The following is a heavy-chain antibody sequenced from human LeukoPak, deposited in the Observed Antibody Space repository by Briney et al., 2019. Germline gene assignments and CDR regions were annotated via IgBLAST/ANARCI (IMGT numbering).Heavy chain of an antibody. Sequence: PGGSLRLSCAASGFTFSSYAMSWVRQAPGKGLEWVSAISGSGGSTYYADSVKGRFTISRDNAKNSLYLQMNSLRAEDTAVYYCARVGRHIVVVTAIIKYYFDYWGQGTLVTVSS. CDR1: GFTFSSYA. CDR3: ARVGRHIVVVTAIIKYYFDY. D-gene: IGHD2-21*02. CDR2: ISGSGGST. J-gene: IGHJ4*02. V-gene: IGHV3-23*01.